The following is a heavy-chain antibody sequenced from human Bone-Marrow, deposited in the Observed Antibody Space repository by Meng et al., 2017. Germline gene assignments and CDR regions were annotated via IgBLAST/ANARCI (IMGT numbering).Heavy chain of an antibody. CDR3: ARGGPSSYYYDSSGYPLNY. Sequence: GESLKISCAASGFTVSSNYISWVRQAPGKGLEWVSVIYSGGSTYYADSVKGRFTISRHNSKNTLYLQMNSLRAEDTAVYYCARGGPSSYYYDSSGYPLNYWGQGTLVTVSS. V-gene: IGHV3-53*04. CDR1: GFTVSSNY. D-gene: IGHD3-22*01. J-gene: IGHJ4*02. CDR2: IYSGGST.